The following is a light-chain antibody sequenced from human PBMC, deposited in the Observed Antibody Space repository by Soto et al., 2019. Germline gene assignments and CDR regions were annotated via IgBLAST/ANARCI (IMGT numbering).Light chain of an antibody. V-gene: IGKV1-5*03. CDR2: KAS. CDR1: QTISSW. Sequence: DIQMTQSPSTLSGSVVDRVTITCRASQTISSWLAWYQQKPGKARKLLIYKASTLTSGVPSRCRGSGSGTDFTLTISSLQPDDFATYYCQHYNSYSEAFGQGTKVDIK. CDR3: QHYNSYSEA. J-gene: IGKJ1*01.